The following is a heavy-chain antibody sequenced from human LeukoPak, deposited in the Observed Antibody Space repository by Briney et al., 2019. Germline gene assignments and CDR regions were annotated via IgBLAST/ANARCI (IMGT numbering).Heavy chain of an antibody. CDR3: ARGLPGRVHDNSKRGLFDP. V-gene: IGHV1-46*01. Sequence: ASVKVSCKASGYTFTNYHVHWVRQAPGQGLEYMGIINPSGGSTSYAQKFQGRVTMTSDTSTGTVYMELSSLRSEDTAMYYCARGLPGRVHDNSKRGLFDPWGQGTLVTVSS. D-gene: IGHD3-22*01. CDR1: GYTFTNYH. J-gene: IGHJ5*02. CDR2: INPSGGST.